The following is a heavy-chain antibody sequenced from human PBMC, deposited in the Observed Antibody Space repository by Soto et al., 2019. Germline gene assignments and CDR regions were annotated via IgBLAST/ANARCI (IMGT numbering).Heavy chain of an antibody. CDR1: GFSINAYA. D-gene: IGHD2-15*01. Sequence: EVQLLESGGGLAQPGGTLRLACAASGFSINAYAMSWVRQAPGQGLEWGSTFRHSETYYSGSVGGRFTISRDEAKNTLYLNLHNLRVEDTAVYYWAKDRGGGGYPLFDSWGQGTLVTVSS. CDR3: AKDRGGGGYPLFDS. J-gene: IGHJ4*02. CDR2: FRHSET. V-gene: IGHV3-23*01.